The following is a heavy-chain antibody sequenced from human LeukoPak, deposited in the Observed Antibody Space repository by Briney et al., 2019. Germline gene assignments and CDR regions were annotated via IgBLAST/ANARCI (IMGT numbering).Heavy chain of an antibody. CDR1: GGTFSSYA. Sequence: SVKVSCKASGGTFSSYAISWVRQAPGQGLEWMGRIIPILSIANYAQKFQGRVTITADKSTSTAYMELSSLRSEDTAVYYCRATGSYPPYYYGMDVWGQGTTVTVSS. V-gene: IGHV1-69*04. CDR3: RATGSYPPYYYGMDV. J-gene: IGHJ6*02. CDR2: IIPILSIA. D-gene: IGHD3-10*01.